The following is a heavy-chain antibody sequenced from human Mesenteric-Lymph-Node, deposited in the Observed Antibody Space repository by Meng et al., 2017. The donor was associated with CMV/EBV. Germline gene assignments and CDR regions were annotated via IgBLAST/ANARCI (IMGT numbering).Heavy chain of an antibody. Sequence: SGDTFTNYGISWVRQAPGQGPEWMGGITPVFGTPNYAQKFQGRVTITADESTSTAYMELRSLRSEDTAVYYCARRNYDLLTGSFDYWGQGTLVTVSS. V-gene: IGHV1-69*01. D-gene: IGHD3-9*01. J-gene: IGHJ4*02. CDR3: ARRNYDLLTGSFDY. CDR2: ITPVFGTP. CDR1: GDTFTNYG.